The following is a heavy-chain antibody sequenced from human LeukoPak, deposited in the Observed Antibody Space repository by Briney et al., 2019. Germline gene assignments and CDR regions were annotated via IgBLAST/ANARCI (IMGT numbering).Heavy chain of an antibody. CDR1: GGSFSGYY. CDR3: ARDLRGNWFDP. CDR2: INHSGST. V-gene: IGHV4-34*01. J-gene: IGHJ5*02. Sequence: SETLSLTCAVFGGSFSGYYWSWIRQSPGKGLEWIGEINHSGSTKYNPSLKSRVTISVDTSKNQFSLKLSSVTAADTAVYYCARDLRGNWFDPWGQGTLVTVSS. D-gene: IGHD3-10*01.